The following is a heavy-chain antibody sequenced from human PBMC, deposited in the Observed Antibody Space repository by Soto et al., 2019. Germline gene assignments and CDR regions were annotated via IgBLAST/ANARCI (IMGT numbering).Heavy chain of an antibody. V-gene: IGHV4-34*01. D-gene: IGHD3-10*01. CDR2: INHSGST. J-gene: IGHJ4*02. Sequence: SETLSLTCAVYGGSFSGYYWSWIRQPPGKGLEWIGEINHSGSTNYNPSLKSRVTISVDTSKNQFSLKLSSVTAADTAVYYCARVGYYYGSAAPYYFDYWGQGTLVTVSS. CDR3: ARVGYYYGSAAPYYFDY. CDR1: GGSFSGYY.